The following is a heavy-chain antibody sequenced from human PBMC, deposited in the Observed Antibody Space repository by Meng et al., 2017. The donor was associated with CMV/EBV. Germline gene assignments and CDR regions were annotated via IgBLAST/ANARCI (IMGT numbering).Heavy chain of an antibody. Sequence: GESLKISCGTSGFTFSSYWMSWVRQAPGKGLEWVANIKQDGSEKYYVDSVKGRFTISRDNAKNSLYLQMNSLRAEDTAVYYCARVQCYDSSGYPCYWGQGTLATVSS. CDR1: GFTFSSYW. J-gene: IGHJ4*02. D-gene: IGHD3-22*01. CDR3: ARVQCYDSSGYPCY. V-gene: IGHV3-7*01. CDR2: IKQDGSEK.